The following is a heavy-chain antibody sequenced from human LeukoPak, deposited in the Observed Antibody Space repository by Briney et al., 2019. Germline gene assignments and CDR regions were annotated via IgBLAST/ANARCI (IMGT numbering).Heavy chain of an antibody. J-gene: IGHJ4*02. CDR1: GDSISRSDYY. D-gene: IGHD1-26*01. Sequence: PSETLSLTCTVSGDSISRSDYYWGWIRQPPGKGLEWIGSIYYDGSTSYSPSLKSRVMISLDTPKNQFSLKLTSLTAADTAVYYCAKHEKYSGSCADYWGRGTLVTVSS. CDR2: IYYDGST. CDR3: AKHEKYSGSCADY. V-gene: IGHV4-39*01.